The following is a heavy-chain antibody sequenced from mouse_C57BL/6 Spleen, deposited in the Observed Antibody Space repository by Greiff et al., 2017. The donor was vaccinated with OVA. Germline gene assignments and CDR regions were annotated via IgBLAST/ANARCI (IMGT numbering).Heavy chain of an antibody. J-gene: IGHJ3*01. D-gene: IGHD2-3*01. Sequence: VQLQQSGAELVKPGASVKISCKASGYAFSSYWMNWVKQRPGQGLEWIGQIYPGDGDTNYNGKFKGKATLTADKSSSTAYMQLSSLTSEDFAVYVCFYDGYDEWFAYWGQGTLVTVSA. CDR1: GYAFSSYW. CDR2: IYPGDGDT. CDR3: FYDGYDEWFAY. V-gene: IGHV1-80*01.